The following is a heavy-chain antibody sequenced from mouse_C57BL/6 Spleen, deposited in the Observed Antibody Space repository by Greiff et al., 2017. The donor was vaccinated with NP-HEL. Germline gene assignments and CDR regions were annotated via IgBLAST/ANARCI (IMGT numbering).Heavy chain of an antibody. D-gene: IGHD2-4*01. CDR2: IHPNSGST. Sequence: VQLQQSGAELVKPGASVKLSCKASGYTFTSYWMHWVKQRPGQGLAWIGMIHPNSGSTNYNEKFKSTATLTVNPSSSTAYMRLSSLTSEDSAVDYCAHYDYDVGWFAYWGQGTLVTVSA. V-gene: IGHV1-64*01. J-gene: IGHJ3*01. CDR3: AHYDYDVGWFAY. CDR1: GYTFTSYW.